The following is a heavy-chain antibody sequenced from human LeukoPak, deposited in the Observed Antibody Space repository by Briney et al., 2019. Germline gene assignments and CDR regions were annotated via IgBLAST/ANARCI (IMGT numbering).Heavy chain of an antibody. CDR2: INGRSSDI. CDR1: GFTFSSYS. D-gene: IGHD3-16*02. CDR3: ASTYDYVWGSFRTGYFDY. J-gene: IGHJ4*02. Sequence: PEGSLRLSCTVSGFTFSSYSMNWVRQAPGKGLEWVSHINGRSSDIYYADSVEGRFTISRDNAKTSLYLQMDSLRAEDTAVYYCASTYDYVWGSFRTGYFDYWGQGTLVTVSS. V-gene: IGHV3-21*01.